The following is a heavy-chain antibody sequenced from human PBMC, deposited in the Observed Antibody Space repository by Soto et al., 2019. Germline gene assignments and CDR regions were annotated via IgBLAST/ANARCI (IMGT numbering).Heavy chain of an antibody. V-gene: IGHV3-23*01. D-gene: IGHD5-18*01. CDR2: ISGSGGST. Sequence: EVQLLESGGGLVQPGGSLRLSCAASGFTFSSYAMSWVRQAPGKGLEWVSAISGSGGSTYYADSVKGRFTISRDNSKNTLYLQMNSLRAEDTAVYYCAKDIRGGSGYSYGAQKGYFDYWGQGTLVTVSS. CDR1: GFTFSSYA. CDR3: AKDIRGGSGYSYGAQKGYFDY. J-gene: IGHJ4*02.